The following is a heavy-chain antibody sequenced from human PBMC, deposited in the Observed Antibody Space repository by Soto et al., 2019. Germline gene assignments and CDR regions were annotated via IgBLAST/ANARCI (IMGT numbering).Heavy chain of an antibody. V-gene: IGHV3-23*01. CDR1: GFTFSSYA. CDR2: ISGSGGST. J-gene: IGHJ4*02. CDR3: RGSGSYYDY. D-gene: IGHD1-26*01. Sequence: EVQLLESGGGLVQPGGSLRLSCAASGFTFSSYAMRWVRQAPGKGLEWVSAISGSGGSTYYADSVKGRFTISRDNSKNTLYLQMNSLRAEDTAVYSRRGSGSYYDYWGQGTLVTVSS.